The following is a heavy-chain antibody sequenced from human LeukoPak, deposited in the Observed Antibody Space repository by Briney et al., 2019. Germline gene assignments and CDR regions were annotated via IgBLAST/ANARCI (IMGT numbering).Heavy chain of an antibody. CDR3: ARAHPYYYYYMDV. J-gene: IGHJ6*03. Sequence: KPSETLSLXCTVSGGSISSYYWSWIRQPPGKGLEWIGYIYYSGSTNYNPSLKSRVTISVDTSKNQFSLKLSSVTAADTAVYYCARAHPYYYYYMDVWGKGTTVTVSS. CDR1: GGSISSYY. V-gene: IGHV4-59*01. CDR2: IYYSGST.